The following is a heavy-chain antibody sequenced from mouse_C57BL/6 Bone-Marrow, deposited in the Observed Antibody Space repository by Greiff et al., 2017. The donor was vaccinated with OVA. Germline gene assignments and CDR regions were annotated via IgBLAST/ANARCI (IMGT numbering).Heavy chain of an antibody. V-gene: IGHV1-64*01. CDR3: ATSWVGAMDY. CDR1: GYTFTSYW. J-gene: IGHJ4*01. CDR2: IHPNSGST. Sequence: VQLQQPGAELVKPGASVKLSCKASGYTFTSYWIHWVKQRPGQGLEWIGMIHPNSGSTNYNEKFKSKATLTVDKSSSTAYMQLSSLTSEDSAVYYCATSWVGAMDYWGQGTSVTVSS. D-gene: IGHD4-1*01.